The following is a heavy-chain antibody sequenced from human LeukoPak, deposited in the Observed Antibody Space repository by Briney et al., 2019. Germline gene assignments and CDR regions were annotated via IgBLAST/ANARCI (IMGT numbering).Heavy chain of an antibody. V-gene: IGHV4-34*01. CDR1: GGTFSGYY. D-gene: IGHD3-3*01. CDR2: INHSGST. J-gene: IGHJ5*02. CDR3: ARERFLDDWFDP. Sequence: SGTLSLTCAVSGGTFSGYYLSWIRQPPGKGLEWIGEINHSGSTNYNPSLKSRVTISVDTTKNQFCLKLSSVTAADTAVYYCARERFLDDWFDPWGQGTLVTVSS.